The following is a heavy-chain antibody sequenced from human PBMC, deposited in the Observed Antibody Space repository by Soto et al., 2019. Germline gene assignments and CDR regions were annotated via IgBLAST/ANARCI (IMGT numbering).Heavy chain of an antibody. Sequence: QVQLVESGGGVVQPGRSLRLSCAASGFTFSSYGMHWVRQAPGKGLEWVAVISYDGSNKYYADSVKGRFTISRDNSKNPLYLQMNSLRAEDTAVYYCAKFYSSSWDRDFFSYYYGMDVWGQGTKVTVSS. CDR3: AKFYSSSWDRDFFSYYYGMDV. CDR1: GFTFSSYG. V-gene: IGHV3-30*18. D-gene: IGHD6-13*01. CDR2: ISYDGSNK. J-gene: IGHJ6*02.